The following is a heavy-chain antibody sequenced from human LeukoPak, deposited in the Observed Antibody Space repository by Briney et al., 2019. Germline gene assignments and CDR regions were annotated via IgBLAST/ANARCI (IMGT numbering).Heavy chain of an antibody. D-gene: IGHD1-26*01. J-gene: IGHJ5*02. CDR1: IDSFSNYH. CDR2: VNESGGT. V-gene: IGHV4-34*01. Sequence: SETLSLTCAVYIDSFSNYHWNWIRQTPAKGMEWIGEVNESGGTNISPSLRSRVILSVDTSKNQFSLKLISVTLADTAIYYCARGQGATVPQVGKNWFDPWGQGTRVTVSS. CDR3: ARGQGATVPQVGKNWFDP.